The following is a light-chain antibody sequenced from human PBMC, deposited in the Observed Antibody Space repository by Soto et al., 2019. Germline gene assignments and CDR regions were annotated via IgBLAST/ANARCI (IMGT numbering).Light chain of an antibody. J-gene: IGKJ1*01. Sequence: EIVLTQSPATLSLTPGERATLSCRASQSVSSYLAWYQQKPGQAPRLLIYDASNRATGIPARFSGSGSGTDFPLTISSLEPEDFAVYYCQQRSNWPKTFGQGTKVELK. V-gene: IGKV3-11*01. CDR1: QSVSSY. CDR2: DAS. CDR3: QQRSNWPKT.